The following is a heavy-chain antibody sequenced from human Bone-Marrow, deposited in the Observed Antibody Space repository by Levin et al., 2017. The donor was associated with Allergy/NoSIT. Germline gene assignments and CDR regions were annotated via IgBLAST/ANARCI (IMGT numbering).Heavy chain of an antibody. CDR1: GFDFNYYA. CDR3: AKDGFGGVIVTLDY. D-gene: IGHD3-16*02. J-gene: IGHJ4*02. Sequence: PGGSLRLSCAASGFDFNYYAMHWVRQAPGKGLEWVAVISHDGSNKYYADSVKGRFTLSRDNSKNTLYLQMSSLRTEDTAVYHCAKDGFGGVIVTLDYWGQGTLVSVSS. CDR2: ISHDGSNK. V-gene: IGHV3-30*18.